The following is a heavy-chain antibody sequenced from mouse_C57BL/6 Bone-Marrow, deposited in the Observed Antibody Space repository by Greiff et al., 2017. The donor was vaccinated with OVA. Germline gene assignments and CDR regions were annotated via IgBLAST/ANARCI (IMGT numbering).Heavy chain of an antibody. CDR2: IYPGDGDT. D-gene: IGHD1-1*01. CDR1: GYAFSSSW. CDR3: ARDYGGNYCDV. V-gene: IGHV1-82*01. Sequence: QVQLQQSGPELVKPGASVKISCKASGYAFSSSWMNWVKQRPGKGLEWIGRIYPGDGDTHYNGKFKGKATLTADKSSSTAYMQLSSVTSEDSSVYFCARDYGGNYCDVWGTGTTVTVSS. J-gene: IGHJ1*03.